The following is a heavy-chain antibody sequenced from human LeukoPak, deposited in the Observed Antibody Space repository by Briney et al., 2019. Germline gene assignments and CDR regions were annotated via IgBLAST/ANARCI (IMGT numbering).Heavy chain of an antibody. V-gene: IGHV5-51*01. J-gene: IGHJ6*03. CDR3: AGQYSSSWYFPPTPLSYMDV. Sequence: GEALKISSKGSGYSFTSYWICWLRQMPRKGLEWRGIIYPGDSDTRYSPSFQGQVTISADKSISTAYLQLSSLKASDTAMYYCAGQYSSSWYFPPTPLSYMDVWGKGTTVTVSS. CDR2: IYPGDSDT. D-gene: IGHD6-13*01. CDR1: GYSFTSYW.